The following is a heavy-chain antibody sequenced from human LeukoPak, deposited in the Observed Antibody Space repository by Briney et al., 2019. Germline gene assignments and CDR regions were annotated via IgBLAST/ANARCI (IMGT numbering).Heavy chain of an antibody. V-gene: IGHV4-31*03. CDR1: GGSISSDDYY. CDR3: AGLTSSRRAFDV. Sequence: SETLSLTCTVSGGSISSDDYYWGWIRQHPGKGLEWIGYIHHSGSTYYTPSLKGRVTISVDTSKNQFSLKLSSVTAADTAVYYCAGLTSSRRAFDVWGQGTMGTVSS. D-gene: IGHD6-13*01. CDR2: IHHSGST. J-gene: IGHJ3*01.